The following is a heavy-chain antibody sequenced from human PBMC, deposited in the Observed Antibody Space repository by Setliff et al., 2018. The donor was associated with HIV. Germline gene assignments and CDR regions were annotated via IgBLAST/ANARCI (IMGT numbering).Heavy chain of an antibody. CDR2: INAADGNT. CDR3: VRDRFTWAYCGGACGWFDP. D-gene: IGHD2-21*02. V-gene: IGHV1-3*01. CDR1: GYTFSSYT. Sequence: GASVKVSCKASGYTFSSYTMHWVRQAPGQGLEWMGWINAADGNTKYSQKLQGRVTITRDTSASTAHMELSSLRSEDTAVYYCVRDRFTWAYCGGACGWFDPWGQGTLVTVSS. J-gene: IGHJ5*02.